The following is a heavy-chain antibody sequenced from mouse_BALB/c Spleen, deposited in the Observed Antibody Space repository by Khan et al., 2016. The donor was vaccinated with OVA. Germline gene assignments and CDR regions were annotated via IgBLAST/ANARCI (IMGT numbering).Heavy chain of an antibody. Sequence: EVELVESGGDLVEPGGSLKLSCAASGFTFSTYGMSWVRQTPDKRLEWVATISTGGHYTYYPDSVRGRFTISRDNAKNTLYLHMTRLKSEDTAMFYCARLAYYYDSEGFAYWGQGTLVTVSA. CDR1: GFTFSTYG. CDR2: ISTGGHYT. CDR3: ARLAYYYDSEGFAY. J-gene: IGHJ3*01. V-gene: IGHV5-6*01. D-gene: IGHD1-1*01.